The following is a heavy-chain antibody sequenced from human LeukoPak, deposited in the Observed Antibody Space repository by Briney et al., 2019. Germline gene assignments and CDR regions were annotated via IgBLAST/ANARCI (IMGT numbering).Heavy chain of an antibody. D-gene: IGHD1-1*01. Sequence: GRSLRLSCAASGFTFSSYGMHWVRQAPGKGLEWAAVISYDGSNKYYADSVKGRFTISRDNSKNTLYLQMNSLRAEDTAVYYCAKPMGQLERRGMNYFDYWGQGTLVTVSS. J-gene: IGHJ4*02. CDR2: ISYDGSNK. CDR1: GFTFSSYG. V-gene: IGHV3-30*18. CDR3: AKPMGQLERRGMNYFDY.